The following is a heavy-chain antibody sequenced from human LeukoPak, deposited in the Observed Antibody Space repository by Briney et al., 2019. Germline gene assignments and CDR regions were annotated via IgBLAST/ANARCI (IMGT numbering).Heavy chain of an antibody. V-gene: IGHV4-39*01. CDR3: ARLPRIDIVVVPYFDY. CDR2: IYYSGST. D-gene: IGHD2-21*01. J-gene: IGHJ4*02. CDR1: GGSISSSSYY. Sequence: PSETLSLTCTVSGGSISSSSYYWGWIRQPPGKGLEWIGSIYYSGSTYYNPSLKSRVTISVDTSKNQFSLKLSSLTAADTAVYYCARLPRIDIVVVPYFDYWGQGTLVTVSS.